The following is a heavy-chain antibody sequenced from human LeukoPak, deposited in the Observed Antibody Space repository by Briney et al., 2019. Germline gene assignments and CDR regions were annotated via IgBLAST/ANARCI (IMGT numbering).Heavy chain of an antibody. CDR1: GGSFSGYY. V-gene: IGHV4-34*01. Sequence: SETLSLTCAVYGGSFSGYYWSWIRQPPGKGLEWIGEINHSGSTNYNPSLKSRVTISVDTSKNQFSLKLSSVTAADTAVYYCARERDYVWGSYRHLVYFDYWGQGTLVTVSS. J-gene: IGHJ4*02. D-gene: IGHD3-16*02. CDR3: ARERDYVWGSYRHLVYFDY. CDR2: INHSGST.